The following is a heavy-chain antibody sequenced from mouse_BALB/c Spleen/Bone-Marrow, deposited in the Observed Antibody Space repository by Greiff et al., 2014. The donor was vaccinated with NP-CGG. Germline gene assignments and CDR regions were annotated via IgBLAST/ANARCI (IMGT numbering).Heavy chain of an antibody. Sequence: VQLQQSGAELARPGASVKMSCKASGYTFTGYTIQWVKRRPGQGLEWVGYIVPSSGYTDYNQNFKDKTTLTADKSSSTAYMQLSSLTSADSAVYYCAREARTGAWFAYWGQGTLVTVSA. J-gene: IGHJ3*01. D-gene: IGHD4-1*01. CDR2: IVPSSGYT. V-gene: IGHV1-4*02. CDR3: AREARTGAWFAY. CDR1: GYTFTGYT.